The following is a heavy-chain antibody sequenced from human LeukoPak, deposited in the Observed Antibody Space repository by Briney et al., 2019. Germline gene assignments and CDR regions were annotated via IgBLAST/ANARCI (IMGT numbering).Heavy chain of an antibody. CDR1: GFTFSSYW. CDR2: IKQDGSEK. D-gene: IGHD6-19*01. CDR3: AKDSMKPYSSGWYPDGYFDY. Sequence: GGSLRLSCAASGFTFSSYWMSWVRQAPGKGLEWVANIKQDGSEKYYVDSVKGRFTISRDNAKNSLYLQMNSLRAEDTAVYYCAKDSMKPYSSGWYPDGYFDYWGQGTLVTVSS. V-gene: IGHV3-7*01. J-gene: IGHJ4*02.